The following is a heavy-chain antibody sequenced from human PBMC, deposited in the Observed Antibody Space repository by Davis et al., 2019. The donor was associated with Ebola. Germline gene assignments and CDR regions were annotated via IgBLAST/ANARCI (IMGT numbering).Heavy chain of an antibody. Sequence: ASVKVSCKASGYTFTSYYMHWVRQAPGQGLEWMGIINPSGGSTSYAQKFQGRVTMTRDTSTSTVYMELSSLRSEDTAVYYCARERQPYSSSILFDYWGQGTLVTVSS. D-gene: IGHD6-13*01. CDR1: GYTFTSYY. CDR2: INPSGGST. CDR3: ARERQPYSSSILFDY. J-gene: IGHJ4*02. V-gene: IGHV1-46*01.